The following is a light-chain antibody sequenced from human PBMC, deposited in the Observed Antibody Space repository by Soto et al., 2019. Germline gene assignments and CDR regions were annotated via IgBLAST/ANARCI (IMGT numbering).Light chain of an antibody. J-gene: IGLJ2*01. Sequence: QSALTQPPSASGSPGQSVTLSCTGTSSDVGGYNCVSWYQQHPGKAPQLMIYEVSKRPSGVPDRFSGSKSGNTASLTVSGLQAEDEADYYCSSYAGSNIPVVFGGGTKLTVL. CDR3: SSYAGSNIPVV. CDR2: EVS. V-gene: IGLV2-8*01. CDR1: SSDVGGYNC.